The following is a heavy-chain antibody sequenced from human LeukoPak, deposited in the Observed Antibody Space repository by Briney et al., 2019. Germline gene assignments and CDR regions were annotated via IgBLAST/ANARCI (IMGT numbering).Heavy chain of an antibody. CDR1: GGSISSYF. V-gene: IGHV4-59*01. Sequence: SETLSLTCTVSGGSISSYFWSWIRQPPGKGLEWIGYMSYTGSTNYNPSLKSRVTISVDTSKNQFSLKLSSVTAADTAVYYCARGSPYYDILTGYSLNYFDYWGQGTLVTVSS. CDR2: MSYTGST. J-gene: IGHJ4*02. CDR3: ARGSPYYDILTGYSLNYFDY. D-gene: IGHD3-9*01.